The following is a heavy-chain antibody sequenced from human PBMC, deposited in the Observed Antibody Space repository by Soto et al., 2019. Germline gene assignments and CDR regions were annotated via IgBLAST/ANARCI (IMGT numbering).Heavy chain of an antibody. V-gene: IGHV4-34*01. Sequence: PSETLSLTCAVYGGSFSGYYWSWIRQPPGKGLEWIGEINHSGSTNYNPSLKSRVTISVDTSKNQFSLKLSSVTAADTAVYYCANFPRAYCCSTRCSHYYYYYKDVWGKGTTVPGSS. D-gene: IGHD2-2*01. CDR1: GGSFSGYY. CDR3: ANFPRAYCCSTRCSHYYYYYKDV. CDR2: INHSGST. J-gene: IGHJ6*03.